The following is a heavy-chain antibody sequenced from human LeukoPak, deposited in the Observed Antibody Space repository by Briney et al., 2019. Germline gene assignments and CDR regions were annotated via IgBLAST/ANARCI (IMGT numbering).Heavy chain of an antibody. V-gene: IGHV4-34*01. CDR1: GGSFSGYY. D-gene: IGHD3-22*01. CDR2: INHSGST. Sequence: SETLSLTCAVYGGSFSGYYWSWIRQPPGKGLEWIGEINHSGSTNYNPSLKSRVTISVDTSKNQFSLKLSSVTAADTAVYYCAKSTYYYDTFVNAFDLWGQGTVVTVSS. J-gene: IGHJ3*01. CDR3: AKSTYYYDTFVNAFDL.